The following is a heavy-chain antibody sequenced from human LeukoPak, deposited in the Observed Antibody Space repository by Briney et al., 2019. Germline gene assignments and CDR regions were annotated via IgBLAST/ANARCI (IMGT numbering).Heavy chain of an antibody. CDR2: MNPISGDT. J-gene: IGHJ5*02. CDR1: GYTFTGYD. CDR3: ARVPRRGERFDP. D-gene: IGHD3-10*01. V-gene: IGHV1-8*01. Sequence: ASVKVSCKASGYTFTGYDVNWVRQATGQGLEWMGWMNPISGDTGYALKFQGRVTMSRNTSISTAYMELGSLRSEDTAVYYCARVPRRGERFDPWGQGTLVTVSS.